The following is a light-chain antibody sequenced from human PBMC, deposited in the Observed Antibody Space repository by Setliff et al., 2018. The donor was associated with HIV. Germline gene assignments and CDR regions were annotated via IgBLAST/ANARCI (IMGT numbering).Light chain of an antibody. CDR1: SSDVGGYNY. CDR2: DVN. Sequence: QSALTQPRSVSGSPGQSVTISCTGTSSDVGGYNYVSWYQQHPGKAPKRMIYDVNKRPSGVPDRFSGSKSGKMASLTISGLQAEDEADYYCCSYAGSSYVFGTGTKVTVL. J-gene: IGLJ1*01. V-gene: IGLV2-11*01. CDR3: CSYAGSSYV.